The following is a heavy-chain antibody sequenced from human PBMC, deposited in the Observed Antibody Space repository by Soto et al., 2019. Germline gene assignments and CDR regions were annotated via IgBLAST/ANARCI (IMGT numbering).Heavy chain of an antibody. CDR1: WSTFGSYG. CDR3: ARARPGGSGSYSYYFDY. V-gene: IGHV1-18*01. Sequence: ASVKVSCQASWSTFGSYGISWVRQAPGQGLEWMGRISVNNGNTKYAQRLQGRVTMTTDTSTSTAYMELRSLRADDTAVYYCARARPGGSGSYSYYFDYWGQGTLVTVSS. D-gene: IGHD3-10*01. CDR2: ISVNNGNT. J-gene: IGHJ4*02.